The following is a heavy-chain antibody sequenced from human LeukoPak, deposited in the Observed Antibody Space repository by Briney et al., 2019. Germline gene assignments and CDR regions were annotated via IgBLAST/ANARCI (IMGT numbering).Heavy chain of an antibody. J-gene: IGHJ5*02. V-gene: IGHV4-39*01. D-gene: IGHD3-22*01. CDR3: AGSGYMGDWFDP. CDR1: GGSISSSSYY. CDR2: IYYSGST. Sequence: SETLSLTCTVSGGSISSSSYYWGWIRQPPGKGLEWIGSIYYSGSTYYNPSLKSRVTISVDTSKNQFPLKLSSVTAADTAVYYCAGSGYMGDWFDPWGQGTLVTVSS.